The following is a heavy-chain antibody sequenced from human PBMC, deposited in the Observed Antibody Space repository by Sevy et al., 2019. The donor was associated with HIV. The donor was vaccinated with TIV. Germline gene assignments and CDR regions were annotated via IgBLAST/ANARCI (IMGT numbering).Heavy chain of an antibody. J-gene: IGHJ4*02. V-gene: IGHV3-23*01. D-gene: IGHD1-26*01. CDR1: GFTFSSYA. Sequence: GGSLRLSCAASGFTFSSYAMSWVRQAPGKGLEWVSAISGSGGSTYYADSVKGRFTISRDNSKNTLYLQMNSLRAEDTAVYYCAKNPKSVGATLWPYYFDYWGQGTLVTVSS. CDR2: ISGSGGST. CDR3: AKNPKSVGATLWPYYFDY.